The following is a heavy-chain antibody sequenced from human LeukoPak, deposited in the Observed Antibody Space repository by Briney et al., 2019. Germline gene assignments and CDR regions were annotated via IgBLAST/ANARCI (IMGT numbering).Heavy chain of an antibody. CDR2: IGRVDDT. J-gene: IGHJ6*02. CDR3: VRGNWNYYDSGTYGMDV. V-gene: IGHV3-13*01. Sequence: GGSLRLSCTASGFTFRSYDMHWVRQPTGKGLEWVSTIGRVDDTYYPGSVRGRFTISREDAKNSFYLQMNSLKVEDTAVYFCVRGNWNYYDSGTYGMDVWGQGTTVTVSS. CDR1: GFTFRSYD. D-gene: IGHD3-10*01.